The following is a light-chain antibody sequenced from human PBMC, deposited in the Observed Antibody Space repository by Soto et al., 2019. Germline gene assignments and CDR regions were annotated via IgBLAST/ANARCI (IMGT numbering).Light chain of an antibody. CDR2: QVS. V-gene: IGLV2-8*01. J-gene: IGLJ1*01. Sequence: QSALTQPPSASGSPGQSVTISCTGTSGDVGGYNYVSWYQQHPGKAPKLIIYQVSKRPSGVPDRFSGSKSGNTASLTISGLQAEDEADYYCSSFTTSRAYVFGVGTKLTVL. CDR3: SSFTTSRAYV. CDR1: SGDVGGYNY.